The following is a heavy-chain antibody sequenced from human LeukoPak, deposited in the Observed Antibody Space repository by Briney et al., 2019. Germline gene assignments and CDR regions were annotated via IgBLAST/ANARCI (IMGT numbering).Heavy chain of an antibody. D-gene: IGHD3-10*01. V-gene: IGHV1-2*02. CDR3: ARAEKDITMVRGTLAGGWYYFDY. CDR1: GYTFTGYY. CDR2: INPNSGGT. Sequence: GASVKVSCKASGYTFTGYYMHWVRQAPGQGLEWMGWINPNSGGTNYAQKFQGRVTMTRDTSISTAYMELSRLRSDDTAVYYCARAEKDITMVRGTLAGGWYYFDYWGQGTLVTVSS. J-gene: IGHJ4*02.